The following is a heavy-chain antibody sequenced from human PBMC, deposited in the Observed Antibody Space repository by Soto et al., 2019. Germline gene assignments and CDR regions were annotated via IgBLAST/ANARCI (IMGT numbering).Heavy chain of an antibody. V-gene: IGHV4-30-2*01. D-gene: IGHD3-22*01. CDR1: GGSISSGGYS. CDR2: IYDSGRT. Sequence: QLQLQESGSGLVKPSQTLSLTCAVSGGSISSGGYSWSWIRQRPGKGLEWIGYIYDSGRTYYNQSTKSRVTLSVDRSKNQFSLKVSSVTAADTAVYYCARAFEEGSYYYDSSGYYFDYWGQGTLVTVSS. CDR3: ARAFEEGSYYYDSSGYYFDY. J-gene: IGHJ4*02.